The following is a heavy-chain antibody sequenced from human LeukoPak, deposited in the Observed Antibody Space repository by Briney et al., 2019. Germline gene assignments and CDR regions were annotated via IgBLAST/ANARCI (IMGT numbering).Heavy chain of an antibody. J-gene: IGHJ6*02. V-gene: IGHV3-33*08. Sequence: PGGSLRLSCAASGFTFDDYAMHWVRQAPGKGLEWVAVIWYDGSNKYYADSVKGRFTISRDNSKNTLYLQMNSLRAEDTAVYYCARDVLVVVAATSDSYGMDVWGQGTTVTVFS. CDR1: GFTFDDYA. CDR3: ARDVLVVVAATSDSYGMDV. CDR2: IWYDGSNK. D-gene: IGHD2-15*01.